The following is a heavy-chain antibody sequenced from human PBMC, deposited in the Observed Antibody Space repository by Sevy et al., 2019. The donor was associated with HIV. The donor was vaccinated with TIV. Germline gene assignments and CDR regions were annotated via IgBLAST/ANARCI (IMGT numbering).Heavy chain of an antibody. CDR1: GFTFSSYS. CDR3: ARDVRNLRYFDWFTYGMDV. D-gene: IGHD3-9*01. J-gene: IGHJ6*02. V-gene: IGHV3-48*02. CDR2: ISSSSSTI. Sequence: GGSLRLSCAASGFTFSSYSMNWVRQAPGKGLEWVSYISSSSSTIYYADSVKGRFTISRDNAKNSLYLQINSLRDEDTAVYYCARDVRNLRYFDWFTYGMDVWGQGTTVTVSS.